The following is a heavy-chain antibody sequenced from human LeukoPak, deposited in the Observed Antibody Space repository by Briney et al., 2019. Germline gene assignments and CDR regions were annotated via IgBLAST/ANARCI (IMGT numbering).Heavy chain of an antibody. D-gene: IGHD6-6*01. CDR1: GGSFSGYY. J-gene: IGHJ3*01. CDR3: ARAFEYSSSADL. CDR2: INHSGST. V-gene: IGHV4-34*01. Sequence: SETLSLTCAVYGGSFSGYYWSWIRQPPGKGLEWIGEINHSGSTNYNPSLKSRVTISVDTSKNQFSLKLSSVTAADTAVYYCARAFEYSSSADLWGQGTMATVSS.